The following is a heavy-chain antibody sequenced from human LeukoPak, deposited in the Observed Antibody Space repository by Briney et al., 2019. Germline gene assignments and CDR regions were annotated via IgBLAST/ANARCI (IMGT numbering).Heavy chain of an antibody. D-gene: IGHD6-19*01. V-gene: IGHV4-38-2*02. CDR2: IYHSGKT. CDR1: GFTFSSYG. J-gene: IGHJ5*02. Sequence: GSLRLSCAASGFTFSSYGMHWIRQTPGKGLEWIGSIYHSGKTYYNPSLKSRVTISIDTSKNQFSLKLSSVTAADTAVYYCARDRISVADPPNWFDPWGQGTLVTVSS. CDR3: ARDRISVADPPNWFDP.